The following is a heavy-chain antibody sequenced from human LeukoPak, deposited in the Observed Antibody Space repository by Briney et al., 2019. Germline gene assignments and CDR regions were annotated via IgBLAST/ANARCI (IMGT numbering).Heavy chain of an antibody. D-gene: IGHD5-18*01. CDR1: GYTFTSYA. J-gene: IGHJ4*02. CDR2: INAGNGNT. CDR3: ARDKRIQLWLPDY. Sequence: ASVKVSCKASGYTFTSYAMHWVRQAPGQRLEWMGWINAGNGNTKYSQKFQGRVTITRDTSASTAYMELSSLRSEDTAVYYCARDKRIQLWLPDYWGRGTLVTVSS. V-gene: IGHV1-3*01.